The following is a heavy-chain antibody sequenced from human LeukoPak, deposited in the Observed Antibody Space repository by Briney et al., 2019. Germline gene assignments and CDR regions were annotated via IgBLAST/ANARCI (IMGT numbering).Heavy chain of an antibody. CDR2: INPNSGGT. CDR1: GYTFTGYY. V-gene: IGHV1-2*02. CDR3: ARDFISIVVVPAAMANWFDP. D-gene: IGHD2-2*01. J-gene: IGHJ5*02. Sequence: ASVKVSFKASGYTFTGYYMHWVRQAPGQGLEWMGWINPNSGGTNYAQKFQGRVTMTRDTSISTAYMELSRLRSDDTAVYYCARDFISIVVVPAAMANWFDPWGQGTLVTVSS.